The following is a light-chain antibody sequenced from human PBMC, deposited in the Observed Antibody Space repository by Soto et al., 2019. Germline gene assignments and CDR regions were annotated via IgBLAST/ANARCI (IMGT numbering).Light chain of an antibody. CDR3: SFSYSGVVV. V-gene: IGLV7-46*01. CDR1: TGAVTNGHW. J-gene: IGLJ2*01. Sequence: QAVVTQEPSLTVSPGGTVTLACGSRTGAVTNGHWPYWFQQKPGQAPRALIYDTSNKYSWTPARFSGSLLGGEFALTLSGSQPEDDAEYYCSFSYSGVVVFGGGTKLTVL. CDR2: DTS.